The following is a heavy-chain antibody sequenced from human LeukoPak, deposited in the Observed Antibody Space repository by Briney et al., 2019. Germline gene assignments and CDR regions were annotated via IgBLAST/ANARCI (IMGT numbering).Heavy chain of an antibody. CDR3: ARAKGVGVLG. CDR2: IYYSGST. V-gene: IGHV4-59*08. J-gene: IGHJ4*02. CDR1: GGSISSYY. D-gene: IGHD1-26*01. Sequence: PSETLSLTCTVSGGSISSYYWSWIRQPPGKGLEWIGYIYYSGSTNYNPSLKSRVTISVDTSKNQFSLKLSSVTAADTAVYYCARAKGVGVLGWGQGTLVTVSS.